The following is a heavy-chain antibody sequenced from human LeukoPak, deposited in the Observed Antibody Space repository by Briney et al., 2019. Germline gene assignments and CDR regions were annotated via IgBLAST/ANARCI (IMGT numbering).Heavy chain of an antibody. CDR3: ARAYGDFGEDDAFDI. Sequence: SETLSLTCAVSGGSISSGGYSWSWIRQPPGKGLEWIGYIYHSGSTYYNPSLKSRVTISVDRSKNQFSLKLSSVTAADTAVYYCARAYGDFGEDDAFDIWGQGIMVTVSS. CDR2: IYHSGST. CDR1: GGSISSGGYS. J-gene: IGHJ3*02. D-gene: IGHD4-17*01. V-gene: IGHV4-30-2*01.